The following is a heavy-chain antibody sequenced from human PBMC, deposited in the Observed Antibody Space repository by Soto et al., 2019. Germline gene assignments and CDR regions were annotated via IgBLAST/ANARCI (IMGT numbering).Heavy chain of an antibody. CDR3: ARDPFDGSSPPFDY. V-gene: IGHV3-21*01. D-gene: IGHD6-6*01. Sequence: GGSLRLSCPACGFTCCDCYMNWVRQAPGKGLEWVSSISSSSSYIYYADSVKGRFTISRDNAKNSLYLQMNSLRAEDTAVYYCARDPFDGSSPPFDYGGQGTLVTVSS. CDR2: ISSSSSYI. CDR1: GFTCCDCY. J-gene: IGHJ4*02.